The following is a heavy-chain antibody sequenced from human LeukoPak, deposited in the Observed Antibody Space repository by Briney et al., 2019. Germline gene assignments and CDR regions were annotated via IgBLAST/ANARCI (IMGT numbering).Heavy chain of an antibody. CDR3: GRDGWEIRLATGY. CDR2: IRSTANGYAT. Sequence: GGSLRLSCAASGFTFSGSALHWVRQASGKGLEWVGRIRSTANGYATAYAASVKGRFTISRDNSKNTLFLEMNSLRAEDTAVYYCGRDGWEIRLATGYWGQGTLVTVSS. V-gene: IGHV3-73*01. D-gene: IGHD5-24*01. J-gene: IGHJ4*02. CDR1: GFTFSGSA.